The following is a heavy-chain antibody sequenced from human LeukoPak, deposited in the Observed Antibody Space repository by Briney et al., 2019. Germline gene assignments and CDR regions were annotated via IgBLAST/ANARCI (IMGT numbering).Heavy chain of an antibody. V-gene: IGHV3-23*01. CDR2: ISPGGGPT. CDR3: AKDGAWLRFDD. D-gene: IGHD5-12*01. Sequence: GGSLRPSCAASGFTFSSYSMNWVRQAPGKGLEWVSGISPGGGPTYYAESVKGRFTISRDDSKNTLYLQMNNLRVEDTAVYYCAKDGAWLRFDDWGQGILVTVSS. J-gene: IGHJ4*02. CDR1: GFTFSSYS.